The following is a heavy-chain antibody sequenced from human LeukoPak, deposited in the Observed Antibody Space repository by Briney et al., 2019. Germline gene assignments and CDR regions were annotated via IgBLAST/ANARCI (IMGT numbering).Heavy chain of an antibody. CDR2: INPNSGGT. D-gene: IGHD3-16*02. V-gene: IGHV1-2*06. J-gene: IGHJ4*02. Sequence: ASVKVSCKASGYTFTGYYMHWVRQAPGQGLEWMGRINPNSGGTNYAQKFQGRVTMTRDTSISTAYMELSRLRSDDTAVYYCARDGGGITLGGVIVRPDYWGQGTLVTVSS. CDR1: GYTFTGYY. CDR3: ARDGGGITLGGVIVRPDY.